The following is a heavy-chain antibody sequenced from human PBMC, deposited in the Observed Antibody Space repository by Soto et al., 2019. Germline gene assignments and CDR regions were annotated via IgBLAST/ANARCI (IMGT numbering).Heavy chain of an antibody. CDR2: ISAYDGNT. Sequence: QAQLVQSGAEVKKPGASVKVSCKASGYTFTSYGINWVRQAPGQGLEWLGWISAYDGNTKYEQSVQGRVSMTTDTSTKTAYMELRSLRSDDTAMYYCARGGYYDSSGSRNYYYYGMNVWGQGTTVSVSS. D-gene: IGHD3-22*01. J-gene: IGHJ6*02. V-gene: IGHV1-18*04. CDR1: GYTFTSYG. CDR3: ARGGYYDSSGSRNYYYYGMNV.